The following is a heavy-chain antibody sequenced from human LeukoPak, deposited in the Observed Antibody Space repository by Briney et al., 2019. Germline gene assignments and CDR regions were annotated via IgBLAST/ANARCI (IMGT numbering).Heavy chain of an antibody. V-gene: IGHV4-34*01. CDR3: AIVEMATRRFYAFDI. J-gene: IGHJ3*02. CDR2: INHSGST. CDR1: GGSFSGYY. D-gene: IGHD5-24*01. Sequence: SETLSLTCAVYGGSFSGYYWSWIRQPPGKGLEWIGEINHSGSTNYNPSLKSRVTISVDTSKNQFSLKLSSVTAADTAVYYCAIVEMATRRFYAFDIWGQGTMVTVSS.